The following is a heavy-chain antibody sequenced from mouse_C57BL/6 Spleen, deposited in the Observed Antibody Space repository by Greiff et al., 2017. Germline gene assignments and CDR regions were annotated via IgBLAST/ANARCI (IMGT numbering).Heavy chain of an antibody. D-gene: IGHD2-4*01. J-gene: IGHJ4*01. V-gene: IGHV2-6*01. Sequence: QVQLKESGPGLVAPSQSLSITCTVSGFSLTSYGVAWVRQSPGKGLEWLGVIWGVGSTNYNSALKSRLSISKDNSKSQVFLKMNSLQTDDTAMYYCARYDYDEAMDYWGQGTSVTVSS. CDR2: IWGVGST. CDR3: ARYDYDEAMDY. CDR1: GFSLTSYG.